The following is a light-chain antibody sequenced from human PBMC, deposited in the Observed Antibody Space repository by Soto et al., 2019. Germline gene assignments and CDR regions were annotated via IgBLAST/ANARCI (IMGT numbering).Light chain of an antibody. V-gene: IGLV2-14*03. CDR3: SSYTTSITHV. CDR2: DVS. CDR1: RSDVGAFDY. J-gene: IGLJ1*01. Sequence: QSVLTQPASVSGSPGQSITISCTGSRSDVGAFDYVCWHQQHPGKAPKLLIFDVSSRPSGVSSRFSASKSGNTASLTISGLQAEDEADYYCSSYTTSITHVFGTGTKVTVL.